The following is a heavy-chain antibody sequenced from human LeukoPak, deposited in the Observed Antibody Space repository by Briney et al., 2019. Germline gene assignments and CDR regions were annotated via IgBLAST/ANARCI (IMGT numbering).Heavy chain of an antibody. V-gene: IGHV3-23*01. CDR2: ISGSGGST. D-gene: IGHD6-13*01. Sequence: GGSLRLSCAASGFTFSSYAMSWVRQAPGKGLEWVSAISGSGGSTYYADSVKGRFTISRDNAKNSLYLQMNSLRAEDTAVYYCARDGAAAGIDYWGQGTLVTVSS. CDR1: GFTFSSYA. J-gene: IGHJ4*02. CDR3: ARDGAAAGIDY.